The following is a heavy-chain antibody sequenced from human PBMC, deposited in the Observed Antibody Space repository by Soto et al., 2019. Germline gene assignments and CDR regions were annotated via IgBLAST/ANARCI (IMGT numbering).Heavy chain of an antibody. CDR3: ARPDYGPGSYPDY. CDR2: ISYDGGNK. Sequence: QVQLVESGGGVVQPGRSLRLSCAASGFTFSSYAMHWVRQAPGKGLEWVAVISYDGGNKYYADSVKGRFTISRDNSKNTLYLQINSLRAEDTAVYYCARPDYGPGSYPDYWGQGTLVTVSS. CDR1: GFTFSSYA. D-gene: IGHD3-10*01. V-gene: IGHV3-30-3*01. J-gene: IGHJ4*02.